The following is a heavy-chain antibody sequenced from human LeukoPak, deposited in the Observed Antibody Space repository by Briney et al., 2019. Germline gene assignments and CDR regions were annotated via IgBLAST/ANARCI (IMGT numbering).Heavy chain of an antibody. CDR2: ISSSSSYI. CDR1: GFTFSSYS. Sequence: GGSLRLSCAASGFTFSSYSMNWVRQAPGKGLEWVSSISSSSSYIYYADSVKGRFTISRDNAKNSLYLQMNSLRAEDTAVYYCARKYSSSWCVDYWGQGTLVTVSS. CDR3: ARKYSSSWCVDY. D-gene: IGHD6-13*01. J-gene: IGHJ4*02. V-gene: IGHV3-21*01.